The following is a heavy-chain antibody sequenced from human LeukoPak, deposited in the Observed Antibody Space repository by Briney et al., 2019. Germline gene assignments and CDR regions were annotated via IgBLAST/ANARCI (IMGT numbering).Heavy chain of an antibody. J-gene: IGHJ4*02. Sequence: PSETLSLTCAVSGGSISSSNWWSWVRQPPGKGLEWIGEINHSGSTNYNPSLKSRVTISVDTSKNQFSLKLSSVTAADTAVYYCARRNKRYYDSSGYRFAPFDYWGQGTLVTVSS. CDR3: ARRNKRYYDSSGYRFAPFDY. CDR1: GGSISSSNW. D-gene: IGHD3-22*01. CDR2: INHSGST. V-gene: IGHV4-4*02.